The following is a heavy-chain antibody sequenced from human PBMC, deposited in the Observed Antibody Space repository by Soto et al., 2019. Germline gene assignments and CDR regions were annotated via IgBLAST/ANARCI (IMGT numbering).Heavy chain of an antibody. D-gene: IGHD3-9*01. Sequence: QVQLQQWGAGPLRPLETLSLTCGVSGGSFSGYYWAWIRQSPGKGLEWIGEINDRGSINYNPSLKRRVIISVYTSKNHYSLNLSSVTAADTAVYYCARESHDILTGPPWVWYFDLWGRGTLVTVSS. J-gene: IGHJ2*01. CDR2: INDRGSI. CDR3: ARESHDILTGPPWVWYFDL. V-gene: IGHV4-34*01. CDR1: GGSFSGYY.